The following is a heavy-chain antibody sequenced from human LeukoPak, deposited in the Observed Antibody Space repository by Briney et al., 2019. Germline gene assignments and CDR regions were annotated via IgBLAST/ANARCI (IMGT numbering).Heavy chain of an antibody. CDR2: INPSGGST. V-gene: IGHV1-46*01. CDR1: GYTFTSHY. Sequence: ASVKVSCKASGYTFTSHYMHWVRQAPGQGLEWMGIINPSGGSTSYAQKFQGRVTMTRDTSTSTVYMELSSLRSEDTAVYYCARALSAAAGTSPWGQGTLVTVSS. CDR3: ARALSAAAGTSP. J-gene: IGHJ5*02. D-gene: IGHD6-13*01.